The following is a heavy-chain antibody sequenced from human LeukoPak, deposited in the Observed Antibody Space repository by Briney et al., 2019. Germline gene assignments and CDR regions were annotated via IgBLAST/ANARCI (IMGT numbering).Heavy chain of an antibody. V-gene: IGHV4-39*07. Sequence: SETLSLTCTVSGGSISSSSYYWGWIRQPPGKGLEWIGSIYYSGSTYYNPSLKSRVTISIDTSKNQFSLKMTSVTAADTAVYYCARGETNYGSGSYFGYNYYYMDVWGKGTTVTVSS. CDR3: ARGETNYGSGSYFGYNYYYMDV. D-gene: IGHD3-10*01. J-gene: IGHJ6*03. CDR1: GGSISSSSYY. CDR2: IYYSGST.